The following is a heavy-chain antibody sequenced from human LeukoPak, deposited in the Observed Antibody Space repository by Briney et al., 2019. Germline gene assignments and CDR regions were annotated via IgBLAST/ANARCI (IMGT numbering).Heavy chain of an antibody. Sequence: PGRSLRLSCAASGFTFSSYGMHWVRQALGKGLEWVAVISYDGSNKYYADSVKGRFTISRDNSKNTLYLQMNSLRAEDTAVYYCAGVGNVDTAMVTPDYWGQGTLVTVSS. CDR1: GFTFSSYG. CDR3: AGVGNVDTAMVTPDY. J-gene: IGHJ4*02. D-gene: IGHD5-18*01. V-gene: IGHV3-30*03. CDR2: ISYDGSNK.